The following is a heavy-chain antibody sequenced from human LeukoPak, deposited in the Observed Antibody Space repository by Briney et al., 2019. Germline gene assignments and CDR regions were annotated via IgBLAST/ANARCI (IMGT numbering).Heavy chain of an antibody. CDR1: GGSISSYY. D-gene: IGHD3-9*01. CDR2: IYYSGST. CDR3: ARMYYDILTGYYRDY. V-gene: IGHV4-59*01. Sequence: SETLSLTCTVSGGSISSYYWSWIRQPPGKGLEWIGYIYYSGSTNYNPSLKSRVTISVDTSKNQFSLKLSSVTAADTAVYYCARMYYDILTGYYRDYWGQGTLVTVSS. J-gene: IGHJ4*02.